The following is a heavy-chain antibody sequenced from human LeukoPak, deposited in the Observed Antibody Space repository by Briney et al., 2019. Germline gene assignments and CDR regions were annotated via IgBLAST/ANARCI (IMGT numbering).Heavy chain of an antibody. J-gene: IGHJ3*02. Sequence: KPSETLSLTCAVYGGSFSGYYWSWIRQPPGKGLEWIGEINHSGSTNYNPSLKSRVTISVDKSKNQFSLKLSSVTAADTAVYYCARDTSYITIFGVAPDAFDIWGQGTMVTVSS. CDR1: GGSFSGYY. D-gene: IGHD3-3*01. CDR3: ARDTSYITIFGVAPDAFDI. CDR2: INHSGST. V-gene: IGHV4-34*01.